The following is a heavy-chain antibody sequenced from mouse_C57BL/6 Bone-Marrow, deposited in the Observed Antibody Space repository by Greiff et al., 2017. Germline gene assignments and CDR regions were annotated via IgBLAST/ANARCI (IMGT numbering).Heavy chain of an antibody. Sequence: EVMLVESGGDLVKPGGSLKLSCAASGFTFSSYGMSWVRQTPDKRLEWVATISSGGSYTYYPDSVKGRFTISRDNAKNTLYLQMSSLKSEDTAVYFCARRPGPLNWYFDVWGTGTTVTVSS. CDR3: ARRPGPLNWYFDV. D-gene: IGHD6-1*01. CDR2: ISSGGSYT. V-gene: IGHV5-6*02. J-gene: IGHJ1*03. CDR1: GFTFSSYG.